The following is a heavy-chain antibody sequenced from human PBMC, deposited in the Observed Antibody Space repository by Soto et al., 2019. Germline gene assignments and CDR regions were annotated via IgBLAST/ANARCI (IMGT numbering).Heavy chain of an antibody. D-gene: IGHD1-7*01. Sequence: EVQLLESGGGLVQPGGSLRLSCAASGFTFSSYGMTWVRQAPGKGLEWVSFSSATGAGIYYADSVKGRFPISRDISKSTLYLQMTSLRADATAVYYCAKDRRAGGNYGFYSDFWGQGALVIVSS. CDR1: GFTFSSYG. J-gene: IGHJ4*02. CDR2: SSATGAGI. CDR3: AKDRRAGGNYGFYSDF. V-gene: IGHV3-23*01.